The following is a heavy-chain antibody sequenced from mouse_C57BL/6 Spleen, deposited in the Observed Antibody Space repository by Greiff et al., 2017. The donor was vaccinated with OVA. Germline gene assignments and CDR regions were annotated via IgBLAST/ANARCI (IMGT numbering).Heavy chain of an antibody. J-gene: IGHJ3*01. CDR3: ARGPAQATWFAY. D-gene: IGHD3-2*02. CDR2: ISYDGSN. Sequence: EVQLQQSGPGLVKPSQSLSLTCSVTGYSITSGYYWNWIRQFPGNKLEWMGYISYDGSNNYNPSLKNRISITRDTSKNQFFLKLNSVTTEDTATYYCARGPAQATWFAYWGQGTLVTVST. V-gene: IGHV3-6*01. CDR1: GYSITSGYY.